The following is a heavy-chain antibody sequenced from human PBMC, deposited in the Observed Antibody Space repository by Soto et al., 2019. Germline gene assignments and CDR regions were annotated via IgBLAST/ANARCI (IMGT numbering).Heavy chain of an antibody. V-gene: IGHV3-23*01. Sequence: LRLSCAASGFTFSIYAMNWVRQAPGKGLEWVSAIANSGGRTYYADSVKGRFTISRDNSKNTLYLQMNSLRADDTAVYYCAKDGRAYSQEHFDYWGQGTLVTVSS. CDR3: AKDGRAYSQEHFDY. D-gene: IGHD5-18*01. CDR1: GFTFSIYA. J-gene: IGHJ4*02. CDR2: IANSGGRT.